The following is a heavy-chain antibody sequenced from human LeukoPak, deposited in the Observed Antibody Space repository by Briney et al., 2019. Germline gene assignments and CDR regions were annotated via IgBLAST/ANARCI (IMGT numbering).Heavy chain of an antibody. V-gene: IGHV3-33*01. CDR2: IWYDGSNK. J-gene: IGHJ4*02. Sequence: PGRSLRLSCAASGFTFSSYGMHWVRQAPGKGLEWVAVIWYDGSNKYYADSVKGRFTISRDNSKNTLYLQMNSLRAEDTVVYYCAREAPLYYYDSSGYYPLDYWGQGTLVTVSS. D-gene: IGHD3-22*01. CDR1: GFTFSSYG. CDR3: AREAPLYYYDSSGYYPLDY.